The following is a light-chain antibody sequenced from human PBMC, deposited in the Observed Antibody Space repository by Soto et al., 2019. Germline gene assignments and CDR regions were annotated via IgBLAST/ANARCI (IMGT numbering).Light chain of an antibody. J-gene: IGLJ1*01. CDR1: SSDVGGYNY. Sequence: QSVLTQPASVSGSPGQSITISCTGTSSDVGGYNYVSWYQQHPRKAPKLMIYEVSNRPSGVSNRFSGSKSGNTASLTISGLQAEDEADYYGSSYTSSSPYVFGTGTKLTVL. CDR2: EVS. V-gene: IGLV2-14*01. CDR3: SSYTSSSPYV.